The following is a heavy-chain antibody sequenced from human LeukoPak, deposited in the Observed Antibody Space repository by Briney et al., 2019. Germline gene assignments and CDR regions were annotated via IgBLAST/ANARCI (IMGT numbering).Heavy chain of an antibody. Sequence: SETLSLTCTVSGGSISSYYWSWIRQPAGKGLEWIGRIHTSGSTNYSPSLKSRVTISVDTSKNQFSLKLSSVTAADTAVYYCARESLTWLQSRTSWFDPWGQGTLVTVSS. D-gene: IGHD5-24*01. CDR3: ARESLTWLQSRTSWFDP. J-gene: IGHJ5*02. CDR1: GGSISSYY. CDR2: IHTSGST. V-gene: IGHV4-4*07.